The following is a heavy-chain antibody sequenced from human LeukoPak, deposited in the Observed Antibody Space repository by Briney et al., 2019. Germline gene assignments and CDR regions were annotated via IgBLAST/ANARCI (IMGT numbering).Heavy chain of an antibody. CDR3: ARSSSWYTYNWFDP. Sequence: NPGGSLRLSCAASGFTFSEYYMSWIRQAPGKGLEWVSYISSSSSYTNYADSVKGRFTISRDNAKNSLYLQMNSLRAEDTAVYCCARSSSWYTYNWFDPWGQGTLVTVSS. D-gene: IGHD6-13*01. V-gene: IGHV3-11*03. CDR1: GFTFSEYY. CDR2: ISSSSSYT. J-gene: IGHJ5*02.